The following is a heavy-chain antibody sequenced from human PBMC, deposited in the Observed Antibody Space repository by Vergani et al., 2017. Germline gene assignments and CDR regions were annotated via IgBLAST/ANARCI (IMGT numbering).Heavy chain of an antibody. CDR3: TRAPGQQLVWYYYYMDV. V-gene: IGHV3-49*04. CDR1: GFTFGDYA. D-gene: IGHD6-13*01. CDR2: IRSKAYGGPT. Sequence: VQLVESGGGVVQPGRSLSLSCAASGFTFGDYAMSWVRQAPGKGLEWGGFIRSKAYGGPTEYAASVKGRFTISRDDSKSIAYLQMKSLKTEDTAVYYCTRAPGQQLVWYYYYMDVWGKGTTVTVSS. J-gene: IGHJ6*03.